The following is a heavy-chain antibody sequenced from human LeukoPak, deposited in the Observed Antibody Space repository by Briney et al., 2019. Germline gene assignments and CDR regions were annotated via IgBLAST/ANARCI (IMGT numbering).Heavy chain of an antibody. CDR1: GFTFSSYG. J-gene: IGHJ3*02. CDR2: IWYDGSNK. D-gene: IGHD3-10*01. Sequence: GRSLRLSCAASGFTFSSYGMHWVRQAPGKGLEWVAVIWYDGSNKYYADSVKGRFTISRDNSKNTLYLQMNSLRAEDTAVYYCAKSFRYGSGPEAAFDIWGQGTMVTVSS. CDR3: AKSFRYGSGPEAAFDI. V-gene: IGHV3-33*06.